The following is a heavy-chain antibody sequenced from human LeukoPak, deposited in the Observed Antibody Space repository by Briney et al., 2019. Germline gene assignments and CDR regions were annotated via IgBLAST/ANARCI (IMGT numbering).Heavy chain of an antibody. D-gene: IGHD3-10*01. CDR3: AHRLGPSWFGDRKNYFDY. CDR2: IYWDDDK. CDR1: GFSLSTSGVG. Sequence: SGPTLVNPTQTLTLTCTFSGFSLSTSGVGVGWIRQPPGKALERLALIYWDDDKRYSPSLKSRLTITKDTSKNQVVLTMTNMDPVDTATYYCAHRLGPSWFGDRKNYFDYWGQGTLVTVSS. V-gene: IGHV2-5*02. J-gene: IGHJ4*02.